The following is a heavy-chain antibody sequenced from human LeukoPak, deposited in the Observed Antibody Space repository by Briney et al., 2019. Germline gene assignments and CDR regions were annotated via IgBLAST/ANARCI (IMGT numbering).Heavy chain of an antibody. Sequence: SGGSLRLSCAASGFTFSDSWMSWVRQAPGKGLEWVANMNQDGSEKDYVDSVKGRLTISRDNARNSLYLQMGSLRAEDTAVYYCATYTHWVAGDVWGQGTTVTVSS. CDR2: MNQDGSEK. D-gene: IGHD3-16*01. V-gene: IGHV3-7*01. CDR1: GFTFSDSW. CDR3: ATYTHWVAGDV. J-gene: IGHJ6*02.